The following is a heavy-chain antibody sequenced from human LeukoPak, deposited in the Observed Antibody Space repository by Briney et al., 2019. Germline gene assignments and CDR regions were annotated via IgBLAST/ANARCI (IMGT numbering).Heavy chain of an antibody. CDR1: GYSFTSYW. CDR3: ARLNYYDSSGYPHLLGMDV. V-gene: IGHV5-51*01. J-gene: IGHJ6*02. CDR2: IYPGDSDT. D-gene: IGHD3-22*01. Sequence: GESLKISCKGSGYSFTSYWISWVRQMPGKGLEWMGIIYPGDSDTRYSPSFQGQVTISADKSISTAYLQWSSLKASDTAMYYCARLNYYDSSGYPHLLGMDVWGQGTTVTVSS.